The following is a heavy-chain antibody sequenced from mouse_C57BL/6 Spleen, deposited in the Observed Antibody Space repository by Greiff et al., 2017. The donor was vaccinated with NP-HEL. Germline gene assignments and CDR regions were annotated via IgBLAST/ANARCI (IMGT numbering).Heavy chain of an antibody. D-gene: IGHD2-3*01. V-gene: IGHV1-15*01. CDR2: IDPETGGT. Sequence: QVQLQQSGAELVRPGASVTLSCKASGYTFTDYEMHWVKQTPVHGLEWIGAIDPETGGTAYNQKFKGKAILTADKSSSTAYRELRSLTSEDSAVYYCTRCDGYSYYYAMDYWGQGTSVTVSS. CDR3: TRCDGYSYYYAMDY. CDR1: GYTFTDYE. J-gene: IGHJ4*01.